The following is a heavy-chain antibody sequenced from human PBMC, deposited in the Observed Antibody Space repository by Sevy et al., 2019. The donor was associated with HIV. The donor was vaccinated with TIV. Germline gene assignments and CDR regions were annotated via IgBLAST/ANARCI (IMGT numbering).Heavy chain of an antibody. CDR2: IYPGDSET. CDR1: GDSFTTYW. Sequence: GESLKISCKTSGDSFTTYWIGWVRQMPGKGLEWMEIIYPGDSETRYTPSFEGQVTISADKSISTAYLQWSSLKASDTAMYYCTRGSPYKYYGMDVWGQGTTVTVSS. V-gene: IGHV5-51*01. J-gene: IGHJ6*02. D-gene: IGHD1-20*01. CDR3: TRGSPYKYYGMDV.